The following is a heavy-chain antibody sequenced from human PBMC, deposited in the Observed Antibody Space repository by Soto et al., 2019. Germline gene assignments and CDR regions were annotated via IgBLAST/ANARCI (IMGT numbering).Heavy chain of an antibody. CDR2: IIPIFGTT. Sequence: SVKVSCKASGGTFSTYTFSWVRQAPGQGLEWMGGIIPIFGTTNYAQRFQGRVTITADESTTTAYMELSSLRSDDTAVYYCARVGLRGHLLGYYDFWGQGTLVSVSS. J-gene: IGHJ4*02. CDR1: GGTFSTYT. V-gene: IGHV1-69*13. CDR3: ARVGLRGHLLGYYDF. D-gene: IGHD3-10*01.